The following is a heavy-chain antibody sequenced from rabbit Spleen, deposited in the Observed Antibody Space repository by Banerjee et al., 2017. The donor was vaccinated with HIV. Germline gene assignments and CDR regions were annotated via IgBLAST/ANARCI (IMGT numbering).Heavy chain of an antibody. CDR2: IYAGGSGDT. D-gene: IGHD4-1*01. CDR1: GVSFSSNW. J-gene: IGHJ4*01. V-gene: IGHV1S40*01. CDR3: ARETSSGWGVLLYYFTL. Sequence: QSLEESGGDLVKPGASLTLTCIASGVSFSSNWICWVRQAPGKGLEWIACIYAGGSGDTYYASWAKGRFTISKTSSTTVTLQMTSLTAADTATYFCARETSSGWGVLLYYFTLWGPGTLVTVS.